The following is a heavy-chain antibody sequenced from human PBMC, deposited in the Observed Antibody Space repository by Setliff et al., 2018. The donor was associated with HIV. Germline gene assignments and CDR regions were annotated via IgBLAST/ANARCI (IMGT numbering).Heavy chain of an antibody. CDR3: ARLDWVVVDADTYNWFDP. CDR1: GVSINNSYW. D-gene: IGHD2-15*01. Sequence: SETLSLTCAVSGVSINNSYWWSWFRQSPGQGPEWIGEIYHSGNANYNLSLKSRVTISVDKSKNHLTLKLISMTAADTAVYYCARLDWVVVDADTYNWFDPWGQGTLVTVSS. CDR2: IYHSGNA. J-gene: IGHJ5*02. V-gene: IGHV4-4*02.